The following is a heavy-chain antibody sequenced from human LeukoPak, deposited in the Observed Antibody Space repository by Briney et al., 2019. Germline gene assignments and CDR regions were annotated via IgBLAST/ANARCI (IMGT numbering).Heavy chain of an antibody. CDR1: GFTFSSYE. Sequence: GGSLRLSCAASGFTFSSYEMNWVRQAPGKGLEWVSYISSTGSTIYYADSVKGRFTISRDNAKNSLYLQMNSLRAEDTAVYYCARDSMGWLQLGFDCWGQGTLVTVSS. D-gene: IGHD5-24*01. V-gene: IGHV3-48*03. CDR3: ARDSMGWLQLGFDC. CDR2: ISSTGSTI. J-gene: IGHJ4*02.